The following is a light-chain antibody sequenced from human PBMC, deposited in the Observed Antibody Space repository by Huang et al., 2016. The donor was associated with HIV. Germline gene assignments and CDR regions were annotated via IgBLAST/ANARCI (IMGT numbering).Light chain of an antibody. CDR3: HHYGATQWA. CDR1: QSLDKGF. V-gene: IGKV3-20*01. CDR2: EAS. Sequence: ELVLTQSPGTLSSSPGGAAVISCRASQSLDKGFLAWYRQKPGQAPELLIFEASKRPSDIPDRFGGRGSGTDFSLTSNGLDPEDFAFYFCHHYGATQWAFGRGTRVEMK. J-gene: IGKJ1*01.